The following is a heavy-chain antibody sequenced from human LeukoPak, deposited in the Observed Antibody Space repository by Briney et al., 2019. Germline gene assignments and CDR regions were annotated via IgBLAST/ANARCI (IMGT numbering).Heavy chain of an antibody. J-gene: IGHJ4*02. CDR2: ISSSSSYI. CDR1: GFTFSSYS. Sequence: GGSLRLSCAASGFTFSSYSMNWVRQAPGKGLEWVSSISSSSSYIYYADSVKGRFTIPRDNAKNSLYLQMNSLRAEDTAVYYCARDSGSYPFDYWGQGTLVTVSS. D-gene: IGHD1-26*01. CDR3: ARDSGSYPFDY. V-gene: IGHV3-21*01.